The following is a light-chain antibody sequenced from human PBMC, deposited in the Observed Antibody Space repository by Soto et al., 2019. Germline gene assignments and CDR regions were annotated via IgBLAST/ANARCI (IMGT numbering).Light chain of an antibody. CDR1: SSDIGGYDY. CDR2: DVS. J-gene: IGLJ2*01. Sequence: QSALTQPASVSGSPGQSITISCTGTSSDIGGYDYVSWYQQHPGKAPQLIIYDVSNRPSGVSNRFSGSKSGKTASLTISGLQAEDEADYYCSSYANTRPVVFGGGTKVTVL. V-gene: IGLV2-14*03. CDR3: SSYANTRPVV.